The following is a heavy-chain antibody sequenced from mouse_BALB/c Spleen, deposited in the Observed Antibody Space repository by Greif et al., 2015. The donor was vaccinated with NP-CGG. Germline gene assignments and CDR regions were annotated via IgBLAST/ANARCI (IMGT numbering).Heavy chain of an antibody. CDR3: ARQVVPYYFDY. V-gene: IGHV5-12-2*01. CDR1: GFTFSSYT. CDR2: ISNGGGST. J-gene: IGHJ2*01. D-gene: IGHD1-1*01. Sequence: EVQGVESGGGLVQPGGSLKLSCAASGFTFSSYTMSWVRQTPEKRLEWVAYISNGGGSTYYPDTVKGRFTISRDNAKNTLYLQMSSLKSEDTAMYYCARQVVPYYFDYWGQGTTLTVSS.